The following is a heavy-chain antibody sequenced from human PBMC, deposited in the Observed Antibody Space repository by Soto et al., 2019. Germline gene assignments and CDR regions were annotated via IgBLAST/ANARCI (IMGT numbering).Heavy chain of an antibody. D-gene: IGHD2-21*02. CDR2: ITGSGDSA. Sequence: PGGSLRLSCASSVFVFMNYATTWVRQAPGKGLEWVSAITGSGDSAYYADAVKGRFTISRDNSNNTLSLQMNSLRADDTAVYYCTKVLTAEQFYPSDSWGQGTLVTVSS. V-gene: IGHV3-23*01. J-gene: IGHJ4*02. CDR3: TKVLTAEQFYPSDS. CDR1: VFVFMNYA.